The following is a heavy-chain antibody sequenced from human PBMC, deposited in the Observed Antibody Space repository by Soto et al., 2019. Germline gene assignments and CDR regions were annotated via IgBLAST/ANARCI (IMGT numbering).Heavy chain of an antibody. CDR3: ARETAGDYVPLQTFDY. J-gene: IGHJ4*02. D-gene: IGHD4-17*01. Sequence: QVQLQESGPGLVKPSQTLSLTCTVSGGSISSGGYYWSWIRQHPGKGLEWIGYIYYSGSTYYNPSLKSRVTISVDTSKNQFSLKLSSVTAADTAVYYCARETAGDYVPLQTFDYWGQGTLVTVSS. CDR1: GGSISSGGYY. V-gene: IGHV4-31*03. CDR2: IYYSGST.